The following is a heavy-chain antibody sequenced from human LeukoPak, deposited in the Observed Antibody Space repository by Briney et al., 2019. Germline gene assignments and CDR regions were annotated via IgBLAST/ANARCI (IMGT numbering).Heavy chain of an antibody. CDR1: GDSVSSNSAA. CDR2: TYYRSKWYN. CDR3: ARARIAVAGTLNWFDP. V-gene: IGHV6-1*01. J-gene: IGHJ5*02. Sequence: SQTLSLTCAISGDSVSSNSAAWNWIRQSPSRGLEWLGRTYYRSKWYNDYAVSVKSRITINPDTSKNQFSLQLNSVAPEDTAVYYCARARIAVAGTLNWFDPWGQGTLVTVSS. D-gene: IGHD6-19*01.